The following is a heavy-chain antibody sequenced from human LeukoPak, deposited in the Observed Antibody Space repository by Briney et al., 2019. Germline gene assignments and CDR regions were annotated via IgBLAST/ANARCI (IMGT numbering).Heavy chain of an antibody. D-gene: IGHD3-22*01. CDR1: GFSLSTSGVG. CDR2: IYWDDDK. CDR3: AHRRLVYDSRGYYYGAFDI. Sequence: ESGPTLVKPTQTLTLTCTFSGFSLSTSGVGVGWIRQPPGKALEWLALIYWDDDKRYSPSLKSRLTITKDTSKNQVVLTMTNMDPVDTATYYCAHRRLVYDSRGYYYGAFDIWGQGTMVTVSS. V-gene: IGHV2-5*02. J-gene: IGHJ3*02.